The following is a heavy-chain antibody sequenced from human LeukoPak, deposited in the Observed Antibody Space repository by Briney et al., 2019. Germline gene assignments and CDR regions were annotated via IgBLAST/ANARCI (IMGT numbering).Heavy chain of an antibody. V-gene: IGHV4-59*01. CDR3: ARAYDYVWGSYRY. CDR2: IYYSGTA. Sequence: SETLSLTCTVSGASLSTSSWTWIRQPPGKGLECIGFIYYSGTAHYHPSLKSRVTISLDTSKNQFSLRLSSVTAADTAVYYCARAYDYVWGSYRYWGQGTLVTVSS. J-gene: IGHJ4*02. CDR1: GASLSTSS. D-gene: IGHD3-16*02.